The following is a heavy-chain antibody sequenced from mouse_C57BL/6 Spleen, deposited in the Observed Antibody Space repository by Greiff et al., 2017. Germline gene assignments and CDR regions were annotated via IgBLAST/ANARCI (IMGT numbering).Heavy chain of an antibody. Sequence: EVQLVESEGGLVQPGSSMKLSCTASGFTFSDYYMAWVRQVPEKGLEWVANINSDGSSTYYLDSLKSRFIISRDNAKNNLYLQMSSLKSEDTATYYGARDYYGSSYWYFDVWGTGTTVTVSS. CDR1: GFTFSDYY. CDR2: INSDGSST. V-gene: IGHV5-16*01. J-gene: IGHJ1*03. CDR3: ARDYYGSSYWYFDV. D-gene: IGHD1-1*01.